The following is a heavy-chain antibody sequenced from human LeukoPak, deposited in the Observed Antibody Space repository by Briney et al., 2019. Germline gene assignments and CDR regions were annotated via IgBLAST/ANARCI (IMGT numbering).Heavy chain of an antibody. CDR1: GGSISSGGYY. CDR3: ARGTRGYSGYDLALNL. CDR2: IYYSGST. V-gene: IGHV4-31*03. D-gene: IGHD5-12*01. Sequence: PSETLSLTCTVPGGSISSGGYYWSWIRQHPGKGLEWIGYIYYSGSTYYNPSLKSRVTISVDTSKNQFSLKLSSVTAADTAVYYCARGTRGYSGYDLALNLWGQGTLVTVSS. J-gene: IGHJ4*02.